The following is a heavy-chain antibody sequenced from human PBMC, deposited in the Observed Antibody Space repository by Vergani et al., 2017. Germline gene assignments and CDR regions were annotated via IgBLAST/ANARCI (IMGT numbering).Heavy chain of an antibody. J-gene: IGHJ6*02. Sequence: QVQLVESGGGVVQPGRSLRLSCAASGFTFSSYGMHWVRQAPGKGLEWVAVISYDGSNKYYADSVKGRFTISRDKAKNTLYLQMNGLRAEDTAVYYCAKVVGYYYVMDVGGQGTTVTGS. CDR1: GFTFSSYG. V-gene: IGHV3-30*18. CDR3: AKVVGYYYVMDV. CDR2: ISYDGSNK.